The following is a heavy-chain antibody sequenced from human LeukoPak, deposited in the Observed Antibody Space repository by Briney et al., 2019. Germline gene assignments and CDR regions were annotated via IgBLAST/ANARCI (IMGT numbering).Heavy chain of an antibody. CDR3: ARDSSGWQYYFDY. CDR2: INPGTGET. CDR1: GYTFKSYL. Sequence: ASVKVSCKASGYTFKSYLMHWVRQAPGQSLEWMGWINPGTGETKYSQTFQGRVTIISDTSASTACMELSSLRFEDTAVYYCARDSSGWQYYFDYWGQGTLVTVSS. V-gene: IGHV1-3*01. J-gene: IGHJ4*02. D-gene: IGHD6-19*01.